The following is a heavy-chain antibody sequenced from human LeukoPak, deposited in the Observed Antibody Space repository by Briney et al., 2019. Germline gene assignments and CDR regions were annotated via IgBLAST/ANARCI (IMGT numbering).Heavy chain of an antibody. Sequence: KPSETLSLTCTVSGGSISTYYWSWIRQPPGKGLEWIGYIYSSGSTNYNPSLKSRVTISVDTSKNQLSLKLSSVTAADTAIYYCARGYSSSWYWFDPWGQGTLVTVS. J-gene: IGHJ5*02. V-gene: IGHV4-59*01. D-gene: IGHD6-13*01. CDR2: IYSSGST. CDR1: GGSISTYY. CDR3: ARGYSSSWYWFDP.